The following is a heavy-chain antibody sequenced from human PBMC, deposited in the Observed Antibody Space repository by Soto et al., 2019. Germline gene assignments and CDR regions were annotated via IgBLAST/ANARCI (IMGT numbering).Heavy chain of an antibody. J-gene: IGHJ4*02. Sequence: QVLLVQSGAEVRKPETSVRVSCKASGGTFTDFTISWLRQIPGQGLEWMGRLIPLLGIPTYAQRFQGRLTINADKTTGTSYMELRGLAFDDTAVYYCAMDGVHQLLYRFDLWGEGTLVAVSS. CDR2: LIPLLGIP. D-gene: IGHD2-2*02. CDR3: AMDGVHQLLYRFDL. V-gene: IGHV1-69*02. CDR1: GGTFTDFT.